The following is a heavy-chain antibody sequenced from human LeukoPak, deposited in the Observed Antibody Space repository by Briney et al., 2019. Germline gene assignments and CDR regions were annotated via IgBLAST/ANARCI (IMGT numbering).Heavy chain of an antibody. V-gene: IGHV3-11*01. CDR1: GFTFSDYY. Sequence: PGGSLRLSCAASGFTFSDYYMSWIRQAPGKGLEWVSYISSSGSTIYYADSVKGRFTISRDNAKNSLYLQMNSLRAEDTAVYYCAGIDDYGDYSDYWGQGTLVPSPQ. J-gene: IGHJ4*02. CDR2: ISSSGSTI. D-gene: IGHD4-17*01. CDR3: AGIDDYGDYSDY.